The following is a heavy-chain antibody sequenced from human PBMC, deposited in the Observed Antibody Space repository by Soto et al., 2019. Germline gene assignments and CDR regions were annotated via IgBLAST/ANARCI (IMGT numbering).Heavy chain of an antibody. CDR1: GYTFTSYG. D-gene: IGHD6-13*01. CDR2: ISAYNGNT. CDR3: ARDREGYSSSSGGRYNWFDP. V-gene: IGHV1-18*01. J-gene: IGHJ5*02. Sequence: QVQLVQSGAEVKKPGASVKVSCKASGYTFTSYGISWVRQAPGQGLEWMGWISAYNGNTNYAQKLQGRVTMTTDTSTSTAYMELSSLRSEDTAVYYCARDREGYSSSSGGRYNWFDPWGQGTLVTVSS.